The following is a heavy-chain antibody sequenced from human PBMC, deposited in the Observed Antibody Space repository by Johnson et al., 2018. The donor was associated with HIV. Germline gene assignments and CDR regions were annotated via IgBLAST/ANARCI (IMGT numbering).Heavy chain of an antibody. V-gene: IGHV3-13*01. CDR3: VKDGYSSSWYPYAFDI. D-gene: IGHD6-13*01. CDR2: IGTAGDT. J-gene: IGHJ3*02. CDR1: GFTFSSYD. Sequence: VQLVESGGGVVQPGGSLRLSCAASGFTFSSYDMHWVRQATGKGLEWVSAIGTAGDTYYPGSVKGRFTISRDNAKNSLYLQMNSLRAEDTALYYCVKDGYSSSWYPYAFDIWGQGTMVTVSS.